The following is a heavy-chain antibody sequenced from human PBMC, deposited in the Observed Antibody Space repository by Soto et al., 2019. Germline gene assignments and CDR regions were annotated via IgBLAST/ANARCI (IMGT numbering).Heavy chain of an antibody. D-gene: IGHD2-2*01. CDR2: FSGSGGNI. V-gene: IGHV3-23*01. CDR3: AKDPPWTVGPLAMDV. Sequence: HPGGSLRLSCAASGFTFSSYSMNWVRQVPGKGLEWVSTFSGSGGNIYYGESVKGRFTISRDDPKNTLYLDMNSLRVEDTAVYYCAKDPPWTVGPLAMDVWGQGTTVTVSS. CDR1: GFTFSSYS. J-gene: IGHJ6*02.